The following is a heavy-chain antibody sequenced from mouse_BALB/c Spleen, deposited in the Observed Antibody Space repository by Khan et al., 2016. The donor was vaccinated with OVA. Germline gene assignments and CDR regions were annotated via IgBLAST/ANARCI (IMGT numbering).Heavy chain of an antibody. CDR3: AILSSE. CDR1: GFNFKDTY. CDR2: IDPPNGNT. D-gene: IGHD6-1*01. Sequence: VQLQQSGAELVKPGATVTLSCTASGFNFKDTYMHWLKQWPEQGLEWLGRIDPPNGNTKYDTKFQGKATITADTSTYTAYLQLSSLTSETTAVYYCAILSSEWGQGTTLTVSS. V-gene: IGHV14-3*02. J-gene: IGHJ2*01.